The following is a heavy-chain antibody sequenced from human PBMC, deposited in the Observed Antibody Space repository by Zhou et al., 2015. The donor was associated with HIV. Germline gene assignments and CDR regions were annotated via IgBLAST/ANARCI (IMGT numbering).Heavy chain of an antibody. Sequence: QVQLVQSGAEVKKPGSSVKVSCKASGGTFSSYAISWVRQAPGQGLEWMGGIIPIFGTANYAQKFQGRVTITADESTSTAYMELSSLRSEDTAVYYCARAPTGIAVAGTPWDYYYYGMDVWGQGTTVTVSS. CDR1: GGTFSSYA. V-gene: IGHV1-69*01. D-gene: IGHD6-19*01. CDR3: ARAPTGIAVAGTPWDYYYYGMDV. CDR2: IIPIFGTA. J-gene: IGHJ6*02.